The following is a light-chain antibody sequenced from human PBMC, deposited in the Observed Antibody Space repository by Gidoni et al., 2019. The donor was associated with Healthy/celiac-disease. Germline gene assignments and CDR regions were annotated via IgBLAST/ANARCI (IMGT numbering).Light chain of an antibody. CDR2: LGS. CDR1: QSLRHSNGYNY. Sequence: DIVMTQSPLSLPVTPGEPASIPCRSSQSLRHSNGYNYLAWYLQKPGQSPQLLIYLGSSRAPGVPDRFSGSGSGTDFTLKISRVEAEDVGVYYCKQALQTPSTFGQGTKVENK. V-gene: IGKV2-28*01. CDR3: KQALQTPST. J-gene: IGKJ1*01.